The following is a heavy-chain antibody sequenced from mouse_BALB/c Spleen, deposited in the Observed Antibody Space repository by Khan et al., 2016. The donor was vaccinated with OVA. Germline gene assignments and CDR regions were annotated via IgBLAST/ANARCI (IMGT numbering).Heavy chain of an antibody. CDR2: ISYSGST. D-gene: IGHD1-2*01. V-gene: IGHV3-2*02. CDR3: AGTARITY. CDR1: GYSITSGYG. J-gene: IGHJ2*01. Sequence: EVKLLESGPGLVKPSQSLSLTCTVTGYSITSGYGWNWIRQFPGNKLEWMGYISYSGSTNYNPSLKSRISITRDTSKNQFFLQLNSVTTEDTATYYCAGTARITYWGQGTTLTVSS.